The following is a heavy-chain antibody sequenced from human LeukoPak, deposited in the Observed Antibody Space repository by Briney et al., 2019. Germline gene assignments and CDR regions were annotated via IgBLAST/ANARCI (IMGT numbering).Heavy chain of an antibody. CDR3: ARGSTRPDD. J-gene: IGHJ4*02. CDR1: GVSISSAY. V-gene: IGHV4-59*01. Sequence: SETLSLTCTVSGVSISSAYWSWVRQPPGKGLEWIGSFYYGDTAKYNPSLKSRVTTSVDTSNNQFSLKLTSVTAADTAVYFCARGSTRPDDWGQGTLVTVSS. CDR2: FYYGDTA. D-gene: IGHD2-2*01.